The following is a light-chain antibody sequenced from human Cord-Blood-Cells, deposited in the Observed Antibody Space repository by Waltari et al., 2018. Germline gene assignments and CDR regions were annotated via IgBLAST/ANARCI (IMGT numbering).Light chain of an antibody. J-gene: IGLJ3*02. CDR3: AAWDDSLNGWV. Sequence: QSVPTQPPSASGTPGQRVTISCSGSSSNIGSNTVNWYQQPPGTAPKLPIYSNNQRPSGVPDRFSGSKSGTSASLAISGLQSEDEADYYCAAWDDSLNGWVFGGGTKLTVL. CDR2: SNN. V-gene: IGLV1-44*01. CDR1: SSNIGSNT.